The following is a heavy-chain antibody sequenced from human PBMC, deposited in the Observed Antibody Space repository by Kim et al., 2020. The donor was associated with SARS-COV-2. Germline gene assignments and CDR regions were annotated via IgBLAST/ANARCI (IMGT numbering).Heavy chain of an antibody. Sequence: YYVDSVKGRFTISRDNAKNSLYLQMNSLRAEDTAVYYCARSIFNIAAIDYWGQGTLVTVSS. CDR3: ARSIFNIAAIDY. V-gene: IGHV3-7*04. D-gene: IGHD6-13*01. J-gene: IGHJ4*02.